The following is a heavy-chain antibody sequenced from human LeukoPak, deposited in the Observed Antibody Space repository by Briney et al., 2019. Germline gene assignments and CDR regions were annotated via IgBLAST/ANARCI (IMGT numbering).Heavy chain of an antibody. CDR1: GFTFSSYG. CDR2: ISFDGSNK. V-gene: IGHV3-30*18. J-gene: IGHJ4*02. D-gene: IGHD5-12*01. CDR3: AKGGSGYALLRDFDY. Sequence: GRSLRLSCAASGFTFSSYGMHWVRQAPGKGLEWVAVISFDGSNKYYADSVKGRFTISRDNSKNTLYLQMNSLRAEDTAVYYCAKGGSGYALLRDFDYWGQGTLVTVSS.